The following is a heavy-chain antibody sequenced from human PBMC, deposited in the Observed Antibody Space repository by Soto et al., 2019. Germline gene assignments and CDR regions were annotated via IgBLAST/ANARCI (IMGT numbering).Heavy chain of an antibody. Sequence: ASVKVSCKASGGTFSSYAISWVRQAPGQGLEWMGGIIPIFGTANYAQKFQGRVTITADESTSTAYMELSSLRSEDTAVYYCARLYYYDSSGYYYYYGMDVWGQGTTVTVS. J-gene: IGHJ6*02. CDR2: IIPIFGTA. CDR3: ARLYYYDSSGYYYYYGMDV. V-gene: IGHV1-69*13. D-gene: IGHD3-22*01. CDR1: GGTFSSYA.